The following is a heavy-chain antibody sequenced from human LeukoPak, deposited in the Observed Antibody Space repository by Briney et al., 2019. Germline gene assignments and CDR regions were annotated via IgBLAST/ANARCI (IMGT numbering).Heavy chain of an antibody. J-gene: IGHJ4*02. V-gene: IGHV4-61*02. CDR3: ARDALIAAALDY. CDR2: IYTSGST. Sequence: SETLSPTCTVSGGSISSGSYYWSWIRQPAGKGLEWIGRIYTSGSTNYNPSLKSRVTISVDTSKNQFSLKLSSVTAADTAVYYCARDALIAAALDYWAQGTLVTVSS. CDR1: GGSISSGSYY. D-gene: IGHD6-13*01.